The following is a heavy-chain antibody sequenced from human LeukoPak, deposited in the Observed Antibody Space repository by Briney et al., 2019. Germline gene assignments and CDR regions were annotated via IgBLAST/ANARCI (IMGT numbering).Heavy chain of an antibody. CDR3: ANVYGDYDYYFDY. J-gene: IGHJ4*02. V-gene: IGHV3-23*01. D-gene: IGHD4-17*01. Sequence: GGSLTLSCAVSGFTLSSYWKHWVRQAPGKGLELVSASSGCDGSRYYADSVMGRFTISRDNSRNTLYLQMNRLRAEDTAVYYCANVYGDYDYYFDYWGQGTLVTVSS. CDR1: GFTLSSYW. CDR2: SSGCDGSR.